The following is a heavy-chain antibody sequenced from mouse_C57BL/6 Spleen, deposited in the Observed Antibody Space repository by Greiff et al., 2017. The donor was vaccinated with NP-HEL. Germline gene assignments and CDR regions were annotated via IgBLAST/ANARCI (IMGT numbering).Heavy chain of an antibody. V-gene: IGHV1-50*01. Sequence: VQLQQPGAELVKPGASVKLSCKASGYTFTSYWMQWVKQRPGQGLEWIGEIDPSDSYTNYNQKFKGKATLTVDTSSSTAYMQLSSLTSEDSAVYYCARVEGLLRPYYYAMDYWGQGTSVTVSS. CDR1: GYTFTSYW. D-gene: IGHD2-4*01. CDR3: ARVEGLLRPYYYAMDY. J-gene: IGHJ4*01. CDR2: IDPSDSYT.